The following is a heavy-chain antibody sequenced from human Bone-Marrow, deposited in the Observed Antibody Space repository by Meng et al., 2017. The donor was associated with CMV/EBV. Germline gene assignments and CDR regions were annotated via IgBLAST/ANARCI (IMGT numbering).Heavy chain of an antibody. D-gene: IGHD6-6*01. J-gene: IGHJ6*02. CDR2: ISWNSGSI. CDR1: GFTFGDYA. V-gene: IGHV3-9*03. Sequence: GGSLRLSCAASGFTFGDYAMHWVRQAPGKGLEWVSGISWNSGSIGYADSVKGRFTISRDNAKNSLYLQMNSLRAEDMALYYCAKDLAARPHYGMDVWGQGTTVTVSS. CDR3: AKDLAARPHYGMDV.